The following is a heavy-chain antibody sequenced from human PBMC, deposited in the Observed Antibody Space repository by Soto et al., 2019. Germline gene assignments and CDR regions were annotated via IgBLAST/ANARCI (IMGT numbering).Heavy chain of an antibody. CDR1: GGSISSINW. J-gene: IGHJ4*02. V-gene: IGHV4-4*02. CDR2: IYHSGST. D-gene: IGHD6-13*01. CDR3: AGIAAAGTRFDS. Sequence: QVQLQESGPGLVKPSGTLSLTCAVSGGSISSINWWSWVRQPPGKGLEWIGEIYHSGSTNYNPSLTSRVTISVDKSKTPFSLKLSSVPAADTAVYYCAGIAAAGTRFDSWGQGTLVTVSS.